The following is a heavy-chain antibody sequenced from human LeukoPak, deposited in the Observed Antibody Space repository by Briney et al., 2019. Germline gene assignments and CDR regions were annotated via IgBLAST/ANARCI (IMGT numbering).Heavy chain of an antibody. D-gene: IGHD7-27*01. J-gene: IGHJ6*02. CDR2: ISSSGGYR. V-gene: IGHV3-11*06. CDR3: ARDRLSNWGGYGMDV. Sequence: GGSLRLSCAASGFTFSDYYMSWIRQAPGKGLEWVSYISSSGGYRNYADSVKGRFTISRDDAKNSLYLQMNSLRAEDTAVYYCARDRLSNWGGYGMDVWGQGTTVTVSS. CDR1: GFTFSDYY.